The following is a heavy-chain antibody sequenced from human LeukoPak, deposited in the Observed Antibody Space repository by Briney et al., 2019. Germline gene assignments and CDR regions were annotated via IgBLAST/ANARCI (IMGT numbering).Heavy chain of an antibody. Sequence: PSETLSLTCTVSGGSISSSSYYWGWIRQPPGKGLEWIGSIYYSGSTYYNPSLKSRVTISVDTSKNQFSLKLSSVTAADTAVYYCARHFPMRGVAWIQLWQPPPAFDYWGQGTLVTVSS. CDR2: IYYSGST. V-gene: IGHV4-39*01. J-gene: IGHJ4*02. D-gene: IGHD5-18*01. CDR1: GGSISSSSYY. CDR3: ARHFPMRGVAWIQLWQPPPAFDY.